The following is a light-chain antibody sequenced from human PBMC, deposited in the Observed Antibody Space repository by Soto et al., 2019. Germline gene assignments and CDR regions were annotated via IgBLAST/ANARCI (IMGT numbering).Light chain of an antibody. CDR1: TINVGGYNY. J-gene: IGLJ1*01. CDR2: EVS. V-gene: IGLV2-14*01. Sequence: QSALTQPASVSGSPGQPITISCTETTINVGGYNYVSWYQQHPGKAPKLMIYEVSNRPSGVSNRFSGSKSGNTASLTISGLQAEDEADYYCSSYTSSSTYVFGTGTKLTVL. CDR3: SSYTSSSTYV.